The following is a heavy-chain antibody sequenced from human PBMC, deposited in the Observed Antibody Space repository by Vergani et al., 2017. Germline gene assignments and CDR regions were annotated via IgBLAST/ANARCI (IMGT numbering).Heavy chain of an antibody. CDR1: GGSFSGYY. Sequence: VQLQQWGAGLLKPSETLSLTCAVYGGSFSGYYWSWVRQAPGKGLEWVANIKQDGSEKYYVDSVKGRFTIARDNAMNSLYLKMNSLRAEDTAVYYCARDVVSYYYFWSGYYTRIDYFDYWGQGTLVTVSS. CDR3: ARDVVSYYYFWSGYYTRIDYFDY. J-gene: IGHJ4*02. V-gene: IGHV3-7*01. D-gene: IGHD3-3*01. CDR2: IKQDGSEK.